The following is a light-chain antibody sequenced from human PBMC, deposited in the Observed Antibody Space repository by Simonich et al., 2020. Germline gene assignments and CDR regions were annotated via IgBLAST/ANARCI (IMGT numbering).Light chain of an antibody. V-gene: IGLV5-45*01. CDR2: YKSDSAK. CDR1: SGINVGTYR. CDR3: MIWHSSAVV. J-gene: IGLJ2*01. Sequence: QAVLTQSASLSASPGASASLTCTLRSGINVGTYRIYWYQQKPGSPPQYLLRYKSDSAKQQGSGVPSRFSGSKDASANAGILLISGLQSEDEADYYCMIWHSSAVVFGGGTKLTVL.